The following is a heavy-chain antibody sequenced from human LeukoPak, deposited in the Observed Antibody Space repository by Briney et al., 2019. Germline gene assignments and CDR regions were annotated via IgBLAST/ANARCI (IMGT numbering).Heavy chain of an antibody. CDR3: AKEPQGIGYYDS. CDR2: ISGSGGST. CDR1: GFTFSSYA. Sequence: PGGSLRLSCAASGFTFSSYAMSWVRQAPGKGLEWVSAISGSGGSTYYADSVKGRFTISRDKSKNTLYLQMNSLRAEDTALYYCAKEPQGIGYYDSWGQGTQVTVSS. J-gene: IGHJ5*01. D-gene: IGHD3-22*01. V-gene: IGHV3-23*01.